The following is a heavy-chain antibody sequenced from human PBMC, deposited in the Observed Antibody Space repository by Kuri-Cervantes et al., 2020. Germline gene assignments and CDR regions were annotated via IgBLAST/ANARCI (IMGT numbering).Heavy chain of an antibody. Sequence: LSLTCAASGFTFSSYSMNWVRQAPGKGLEWVSSISSSSGYIYYADSVKGRFTISRDNAKNSLHLQMNSLRAEDTAMYYCAREMTSGRPVGWGQGSLVTVSS. CDR3: AREMTSGRPVG. D-gene: IGHD4-17*01. CDR2: ISSSSGYI. J-gene: IGHJ4*02. V-gene: IGHV3-21*01. CDR1: GFTFSSYS.